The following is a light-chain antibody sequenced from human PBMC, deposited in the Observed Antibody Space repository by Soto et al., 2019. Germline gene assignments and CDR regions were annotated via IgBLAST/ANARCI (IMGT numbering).Light chain of an antibody. CDR2: DAS. Sequence: DIQMTQSPSSLSASVGDRVTITCQASQDISNYLNWYQQKPGKAPKLLIYDASNLETGVPSRFSGSGSGTHFTFTISSLQPEDIATYYCQQYDNLRLFTFGPGTKVDIK. V-gene: IGKV1-33*01. J-gene: IGKJ3*01. CDR1: QDISNY. CDR3: QQYDNLRLFT.